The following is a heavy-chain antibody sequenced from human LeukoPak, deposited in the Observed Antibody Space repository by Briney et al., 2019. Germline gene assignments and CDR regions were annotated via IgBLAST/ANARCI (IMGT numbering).Heavy chain of an antibody. CDR1: GGSISSYY. CDR2: IYYSGST. J-gene: IGHJ3*02. V-gene: IGHV4-39*01. CDR3: ARHSSWYTAFDI. D-gene: IGHD6-13*01. Sequence: SETLSLTCTVSGGSISSYYWGWIRQPPGRGLEWIGSIYYSGSTYCNPSLKSRVTISVDTSKNQFSLKLSSVTAADRAVYYCARHSSWYTAFDIWGQGTMVTVSS.